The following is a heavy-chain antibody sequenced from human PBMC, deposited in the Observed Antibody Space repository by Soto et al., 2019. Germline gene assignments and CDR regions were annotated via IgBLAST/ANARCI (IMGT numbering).Heavy chain of an antibody. V-gene: IGHV1-69*13. D-gene: IGHD2-15*01. J-gene: IGHJ1*01. CDR2: IIPIFGTA. CDR1: GGTFSSYA. CDR3: ARHCSGGSCYSDPPTKH. Sequence: ASVKVSCKASGGTFSSYAISWVRQAPGQGLEWMGGIIPIFGTANYAQKFQGRVTITADESTSTAYMELSSLRSEDTAVYYCARHCSGGSCYSDPPTKHWGEGTLVPVFS.